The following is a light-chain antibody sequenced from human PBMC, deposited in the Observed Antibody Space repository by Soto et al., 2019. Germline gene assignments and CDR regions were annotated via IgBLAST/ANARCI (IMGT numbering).Light chain of an antibody. Sequence: QSVLPQPPSVSGAPGPRVTISCTGSSSNIGAGYDVHWYQVVPGTAPKLLIYGDTNRPSGVPDRFSGSKSGSSASLAITGLQAEDEADYYCQSYDTSLNDLEGVCGGGTKLTVL. CDR1: SSNIGAGYD. CDR3: QSYDTSLNDLEGV. V-gene: IGLV1-40*01. J-gene: IGLJ3*02. CDR2: GDT.